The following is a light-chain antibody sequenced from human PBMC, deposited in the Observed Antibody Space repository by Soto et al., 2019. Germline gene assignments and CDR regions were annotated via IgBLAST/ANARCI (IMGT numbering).Light chain of an antibody. CDR3: SSYTSVTNTPVV. J-gene: IGLJ2*01. CDR1: SSNIGGSNS. CDR2: DVS. Sequence: QSALTQPASVSGSPGQSITISCTGTSSNIGGSNSVSWYQQHPGKAPKLLIYDVSNWPSGVSNRFSGSKSGNTASLTISGLQAEDEADYDYSSYTSVTNTPVVFGGGTKLTVL. V-gene: IGLV2-14*01.